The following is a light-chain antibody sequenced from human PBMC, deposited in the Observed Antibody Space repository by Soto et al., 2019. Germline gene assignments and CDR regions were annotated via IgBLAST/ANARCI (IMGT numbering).Light chain of an antibody. CDR1: SGHSSYA. Sequence: QSVLTQSPSASASLGASVKLTCTLSSGHSSYAIAWHQKQPGKGPRYLMDLNNDGSHTKGDGIPDRFSGSSSGADRFLIISSLQSEDEADYYCSSYVGNNNLVFGGGTKLTVL. V-gene: IGLV4-69*01. CDR2: LNNDGSH. CDR3: SSYVGNNNLV. J-gene: IGLJ3*02.